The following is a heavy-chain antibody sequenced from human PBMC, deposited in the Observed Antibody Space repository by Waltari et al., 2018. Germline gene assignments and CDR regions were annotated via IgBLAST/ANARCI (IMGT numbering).Heavy chain of an antibody. Sequence: QVQLQESGPGLVTPSGTLSLTCVVSGDYIHNYHLWSWVRQAPGKGLDWIGQIYSSGSSIYNPSVKSRVTICADKSKNQFSLTPKSVTAADKALYFCARGLSQYGATTGFDYWGQGTRVSVSS. CDR2: IYSSGSS. CDR1: GDYIHNYHL. J-gene: IGHJ4*02. D-gene: IGHD3-9*01. CDR3: ARGLSQYGATTGFDY. V-gene: IGHV4-4*02.